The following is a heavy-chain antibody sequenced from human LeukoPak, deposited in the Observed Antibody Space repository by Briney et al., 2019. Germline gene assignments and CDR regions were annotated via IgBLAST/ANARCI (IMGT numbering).Heavy chain of an antibody. V-gene: IGHV3-21*01. CDR1: GFTFSSHS. D-gene: IGHD3-22*01. Sequence: PGGSLRLSCAASGFTFSSHSMNWVRQAPGKGLEWVTSISSSSTYLYYADSVKGRFTISRDNAKSSLYLQMNSLRAEDTAVYYCGRDLEDSSPFGAFDMWGQGTMVTVSS. CDR2: ISSSSTYL. CDR3: GRDLEDSSPFGAFDM. J-gene: IGHJ3*02.